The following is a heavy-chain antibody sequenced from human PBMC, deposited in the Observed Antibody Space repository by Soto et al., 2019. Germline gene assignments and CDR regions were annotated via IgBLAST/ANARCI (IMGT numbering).Heavy chain of an antibody. V-gene: IGHV3-11*01. J-gene: IGHJ4*02. CDR1: GFSLRDYY. D-gene: IGHD3-16*01. CDR2: INPGGDVI. Sequence: QVRLVESGGGLVKPEGSLTLSCAASGFSLRDYYMTWIRQAPGKGLELLSYINPGGDVIKYVDSVKGRFTISRDNAKNLLYLHMNNLRAEDTAVYYCTRDPRITDFWGQGTLVTVSS. CDR3: TRDPRITDF.